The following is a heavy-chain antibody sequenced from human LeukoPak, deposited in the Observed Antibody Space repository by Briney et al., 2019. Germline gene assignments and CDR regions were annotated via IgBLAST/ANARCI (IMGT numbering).Heavy chain of an antibody. Sequence: ASVKFSCKASGYTFTSYYMHWVRQAPGQGLEWMGIINPSGGSTSYAQKFQGRVTMTRDTSTSTVYMELSSLRSEDTAVYYCARNIVVVPAAKIYYYMDVWGKGTTVTVSS. CDR3: ARNIVVVPAAKIYYYMDV. D-gene: IGHD2-2*01. CDR2: INPSGGST. J-gene: IGHJ6*03. CDR1: GYTFTSYY. V-gene: IGHV1-46*01.